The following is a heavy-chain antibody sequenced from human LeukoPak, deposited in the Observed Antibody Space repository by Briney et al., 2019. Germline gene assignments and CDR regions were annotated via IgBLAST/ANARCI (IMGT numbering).Heavy chain of an antibody. CDR3: VRDLGPGRAFWFDP. CDR1: GDSVSSISGG. Sequence: SQSLSLTCVISGDSVSSISGGWNWIRQSPSRGLEWLGRTYYRSRWYTDYAIFVESRISIKSDTSKNQFSLQLNSVTPEDTAVYYCVRDLGPGRAFWFDPWGHGTLATVSS. J-gene: IGHJ5*02. D-gene: IGHD3-10*01. V-gene: IGHV6-1*01. CDR2: TYYRSRWYT.